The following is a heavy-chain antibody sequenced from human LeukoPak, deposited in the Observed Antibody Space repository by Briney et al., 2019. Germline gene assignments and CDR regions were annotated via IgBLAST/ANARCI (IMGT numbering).Heavy chain of an antibody. CDR2: IIPIFGTA. CDR3: ARDLDSGSSAPDAFDI. D-gene: IGHD3-10*01. CDR1: GGTFSSYA. V-gene: IGHV1-69*05. Sequence: GASVKVSCKASGGTFSSYAISWVRQAPGQGLEWMGGIIPIFGTANYAQKFQGRVTITTDESTSTAYMELSSLRSEDTAVYYCARDLDSGSSAPDAFDIWGQGTMVTVSS. J-gene: IGHJ3*02.